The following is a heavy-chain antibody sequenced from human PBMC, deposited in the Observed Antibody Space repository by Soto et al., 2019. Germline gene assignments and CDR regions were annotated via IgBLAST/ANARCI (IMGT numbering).Heavy chain of an antibody. CDR1: GYTFTSYY. CDR2: INPSGGST. J-gene: IGHJ4*01. CDR3: ASRDPVYCSSTSCYRGYFDY. V-gene: IGHV1-46*01. D-gene: IGHD2-2*01. Sequence: ASVKVSCKASGYTFTSYYMHWVRQAPGQGLEWMGIINPSGGSTSYAQKFQGRVTMTRDTSTSTVYMELSRLRSEDTAVYYCASRDPVYCSSTSCYRGYFDYWG.